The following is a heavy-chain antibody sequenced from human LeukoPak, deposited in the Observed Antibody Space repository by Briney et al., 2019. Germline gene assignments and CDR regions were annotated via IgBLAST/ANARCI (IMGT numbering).Heavy chain of an antibody. CDR3: AKDRNYDILTDKKNAFDI. CDR1: GFTFSTFA. Sequence: GGSLRLSCAASGFTFSTFAMIWVRQPPGKGLEWVSSIFPSGGEIHYADSVRGRFTISRDNSKNTLYLQMNSLRAEDTAVYYCAKDRNYDILTDKKNAFDIWGQGTMVTVSS. V-gene: IGHV3-23*01. J-gene: IGHJ3*02. D-gene: IGHD3-9*01. CDR2: IFPSGGEI.